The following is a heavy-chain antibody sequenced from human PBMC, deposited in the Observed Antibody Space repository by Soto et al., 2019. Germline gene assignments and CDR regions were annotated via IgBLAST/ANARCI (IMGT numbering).Heavy chain of an antibody. Sequence: GASVKVSCKASGGTFSSYAISWVRQAPGQGLEWMGGIIPIFGTANYAQKFQGRVTITADESTSTAYMELSSLRSEDTAVYYCARKWPGIAAAGTNYFDYWGQGTLVTVSS. J-gene: IGHJ4*02. V-gene: IGHV1-69*13. CDR3: ARKWPGIAAAGTNYFDY. D-gene: IGHD6-13*01. CDR2: IIPIFGTA. CDR1: GGTFSSYA.